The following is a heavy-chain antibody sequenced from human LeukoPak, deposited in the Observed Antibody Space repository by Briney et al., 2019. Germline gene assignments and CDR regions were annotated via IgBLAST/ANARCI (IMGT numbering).Heavy chain of an antibody. D-gene: IGHD6-19*01. CDR1: AGSISSGDYY. CDR2: IYYSGST. CDR3: AKGYSSGWFRRFDP. V-gene: IGHV4-30-4*08. J-gene: IGHJ5*02. Sequence: TLSLTCTVSAGSISSGDYYWSWIRQPPGKGLEWIGYIYYSGSTYYNPSLKSRVTISVDTSKNQLSLKLSSVTAADTAVYYCAKGYSSGWFRRFDPWGQGTLVTVSS.